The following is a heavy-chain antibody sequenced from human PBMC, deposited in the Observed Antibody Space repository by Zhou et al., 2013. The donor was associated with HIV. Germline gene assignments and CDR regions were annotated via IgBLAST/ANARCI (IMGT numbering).Heavy chain of an antibody. CDR3: ARALSTRWGGGGYYYMDV. D-gene: IGHD6-19*01. CDR2: INPNSGGT. Sequence: QLQLVQSAAELKKPGASVKVSCKLSGDTLSELSIHWVRQAPGKGLEWMGWINPNSGGTNYAQKFQGRVTVTTDTSTSTAYMELRNLRSDDTAVYYCARALSTRWGGGGYYYMDVWGKGTTVTVS. CDR1: GDTLSELS. V-gene: IGHV1-2*02. J-gene: IGHJ6*03.